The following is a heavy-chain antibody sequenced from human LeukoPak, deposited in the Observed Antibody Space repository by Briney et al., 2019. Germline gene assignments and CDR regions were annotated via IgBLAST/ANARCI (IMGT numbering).Heavy chain of an antibody. J-gene: IGHJ4*02. CDR3: ARRYGSGSSGTFDY. D-gene: IGHD3-10*01. CDR2: IYYSGST. V-gene: IGHV4-61*05. Sequence: SETLSLTCTVSGGSISSSSYYWGWIRQPPGKGLEWIAYIYYSGSTNYNPSLKSRVTISVDTSKNQFSLKLSSVTAADTAVYYCARRYGSGSSGTFDYWGQGTLVTVSS. CDR1: GGSISSSSYY.